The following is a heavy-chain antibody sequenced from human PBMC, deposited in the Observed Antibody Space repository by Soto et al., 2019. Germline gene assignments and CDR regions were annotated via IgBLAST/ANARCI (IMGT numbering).Heavy chain of an antibody. V-gene: IGHV4-39*01. Sequence: SETLSLTCTVSGGSISSSSYYWGWIRQPPGKGLEWIGSIYYSGSTYYNPSLKSRVTISVDTSKNQFSLKLSSVTAADTAVYYCARLSRDLAAVAHDLKGAMFDYWGQGTLVTVSS. D-gene: IGHD6-19*01. CDR1: GGSISSSSYY. J-gene: IGHJ4*02. CDR2: IYYSGST. CDR3: ARLSRDLAAVAHDLKGAMFDY.